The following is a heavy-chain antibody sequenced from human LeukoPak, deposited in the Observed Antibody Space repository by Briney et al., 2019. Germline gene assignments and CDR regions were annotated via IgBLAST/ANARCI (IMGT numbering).Heavy chain of an antibody. CDR1: GFTFSSYS. V-gene: IGHV3-48*02. D-gene: IGHD1-1*01. CDR2: ISSSSTI. CDR3: ARVADDLDLHGDY. J-gene: IGHJ4*02. Sequence: PGGSLRLSCAASGFTFSSYSMNWVRQAPGKGLEWVSYISSSSTIYYADSVKGRFTISRDNAKNSLYLQMNSLRDEDTAVYYCARVADDLDLHGDYWGQGTLVTVSS.